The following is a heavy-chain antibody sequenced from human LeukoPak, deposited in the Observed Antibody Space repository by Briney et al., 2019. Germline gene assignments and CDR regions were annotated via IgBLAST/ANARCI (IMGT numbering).Heavy chain of an antibody. J-gene: IGHJ4*02. Sequence: GASVKVSCKASGYTFTGYYMHWVRQAPGQGLEWMGWINPNSGGTIYAQKLQGRVTMTTDTSTSTAYMELRSLRSDDTAVYYCARGASTYYDSSDYFDYWGQGTLVTVSS. CDR3: ARGASTYYDSSDYFDY. D-gene: IGHD3-22*01. CDR1: GYTFTGYY. V-gene: IGHV1-2*02. CDR2: INPNSGGT.